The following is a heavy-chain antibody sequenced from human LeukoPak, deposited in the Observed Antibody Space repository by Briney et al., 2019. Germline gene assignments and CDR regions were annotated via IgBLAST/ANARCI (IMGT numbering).Heavy chain of an antibody. CDR2: LYITRSI. Sequence: PSETLSLTCTVSGGSISGYYWNWIRQSADRGLEWIGRLYITRSIEYNSSIKRRITMSVDTSQNQLSLRLSSLTAADTAVYYCARESRILIGDGFFMDVWGQGTTVTVSS. CDR1: GGSISGYY. CDR3: ARESRILIGDGFFMDV. V-gene: IGHV4-4*07. J-gene: IGHJ6*02. D-gene: IGHD2-15*01.